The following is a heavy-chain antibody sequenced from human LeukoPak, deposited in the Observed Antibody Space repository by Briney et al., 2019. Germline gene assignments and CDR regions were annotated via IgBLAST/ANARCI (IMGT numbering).Heavy chain of an antibody. CDR2: IYYSGST. CDR1: GGSISSSSYY. D-gene: IGHD6-13*01. CDR3: ARGIAAAGTWDY. V-gene: IGHV4-39*07. J-gene: IGHJ4*02. Sequence: SETLSLTCTVSGGSISSSSYYWGWIRQPPGKGLKWIGSIYYSGSTYYNPSLKSRVTMSVDTSKNQFSLKLSSVTAADTAVYYCARGIAAAGTWDYWGQGTLVTVSS.